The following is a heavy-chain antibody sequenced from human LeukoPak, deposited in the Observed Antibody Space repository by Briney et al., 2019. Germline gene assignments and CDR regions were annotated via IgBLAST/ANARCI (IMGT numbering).Heavy chain of an antibody. D-gene: IGHD2-2*01. V-gene: IGHV4-30-4*08. CDR1: GGSIRSATYY. J-gene: IGHJ5*02. Sequence: SETLSLTCTVSGGSIRSATYYWSWIRQHPGKGLEWIGYIYYSGSTYYNPSLKSRVTISVDTSKNQFSLKLSSVTAADTAVYYCAREALYCSSTSCRAFDPWGQGTLVTVSS. CDR3: AREALYCSSTSCRAFDP. CDR2: IYYSGST.